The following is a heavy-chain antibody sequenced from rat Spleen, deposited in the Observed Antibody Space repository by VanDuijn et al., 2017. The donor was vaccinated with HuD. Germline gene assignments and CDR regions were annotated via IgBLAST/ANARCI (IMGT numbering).Heavy chain of an antibody. CDR1: GFTFNNYW. J-gene: IGHJ4*01. CDR3: ARHAYYYPSYVMDA. D-gene: IGHD1-1*01. V-gene: IGHV5-31*01. Sequence: EVHLVESGGGLVQPGGSLKLSCVASGFTFNNYWMTWIRQAPGKGLEWIASISPDGGSTYYPDSVKGRFTISRDNAENTVYLQMNSLRSEDTATYYCARHAYYYPSYVMDAWGQGASVTVSS. CDR2: ISPDGGST.